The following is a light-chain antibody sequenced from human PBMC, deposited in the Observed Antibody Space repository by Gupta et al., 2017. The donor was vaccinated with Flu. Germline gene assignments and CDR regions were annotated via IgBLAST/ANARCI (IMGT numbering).Light chain of an antibody. J-gene: IGLJ3*02. V-gene: IGLV1-47*01. CDR1: SANIGNNY. Sequence: VNVSFSGSSANIGNNYVHWYQQLPGTAPNLLMYRNNQRPSGVPDRFSGSKSGTSASLAISGLRSEAETGYYCALWDDSLSGPGVFGGGTRLTVL. CDR2: RNN. CDR3: ALWDDSLSGPGV.